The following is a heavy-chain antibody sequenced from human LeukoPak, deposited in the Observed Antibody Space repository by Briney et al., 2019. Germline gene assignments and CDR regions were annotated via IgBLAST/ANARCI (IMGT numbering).Heavy chain of an antibody. D-gene: IGHD2-15*01. V-gene: IGHV1-2*04. Sequence: ASVKVSCKISGYTLTGYFIHWVRQAPGQGLEWMGWINPNSGGTNYAQKFQGWVTMTRDTSISTAYMELSRLRSDDTAVYYCARVQDYSNAFDIWGQGTMVTVSS. J-gene: IGHJ3*02. CDR1: GYTLTGYF. CDR3: ARVQDYSNAFDI. CDR2: INPNSGGT.